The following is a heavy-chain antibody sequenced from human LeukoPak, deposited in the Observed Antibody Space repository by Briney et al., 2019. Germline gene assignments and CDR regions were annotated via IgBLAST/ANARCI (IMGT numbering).Heavy chain of an antibody. D-gene: IGHD3-10*01. Sequence: GGSLRLSCAASEFTFSIYSMNWVRQDPGKGLEWISYISGDGNSIYYADSVKGRFTISRDNAKSSLCLQMNSLRDEDTAVYYCARYFGDPQGMDVWGQGTTVIVSS. CDR2: ISGDGNSI. J-gene: IGHJ6*02. CDR3: ARYFGDPQGMDV. V-gene: IGHV3-48*02. CDR1: EFTFSIYS.